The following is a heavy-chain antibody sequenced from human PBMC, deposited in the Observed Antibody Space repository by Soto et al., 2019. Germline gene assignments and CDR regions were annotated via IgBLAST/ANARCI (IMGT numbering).Heavy chain of an antibody. CDR2: ISGSGGST. J-gene: IGHJ4*02. CDR1: GFPFISYA. V-gene: IGHV3-23*01. CDR3: AKDSTFGIAVN. Sequence: VSLRLSCAASGFPFISYAMNWVRQAPGKGLEWVSAISGSGGSTYYADSVKGRFTISRDNSKNTLYLQMNSLRAEDTAVYYCAKDSTFGIAVNWGQGTLVTVSA. D-gene: IGHD6-19*01.